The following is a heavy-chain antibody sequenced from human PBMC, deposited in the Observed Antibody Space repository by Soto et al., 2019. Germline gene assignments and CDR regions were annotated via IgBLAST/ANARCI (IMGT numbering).Heavy chain of an antibody. V-gene: IGHV1-18*01. CDR1: GYTFTSYG. D-gene: IGHD3-16*01. Sequence: ASVKVRCKASGYTFTSYGISWVRQAPGQGLEWMGWISAYNGNTNYAQKLQGRVTMTTDTSTSTAYMELRSLRSDDTAVYYCARGYYDYIWGEMDYWGQGTLVTVSS. CDR3: ARGYYDYIWGEMDY. CDR2: ISAYNGNT. J-gene: IGHJ4*02.